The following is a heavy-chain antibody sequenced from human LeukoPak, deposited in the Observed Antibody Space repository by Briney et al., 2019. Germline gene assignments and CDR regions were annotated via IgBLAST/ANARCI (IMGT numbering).Heavy chain of an antibody. J-gene: IGHJ4*02. D-gene: IGHD2-15*01. V-gene: IGHV3-33*08. CDR3: ARNLGFCSHSKCQLDF. CDR2: IWNDGSKN. Sequence: GGSLRLSCEASGFTFSTYGMHWVRQAPGKGLEWVALIWNDGSKNVLADSVKGRFTISRDNSKNSLHLQMNSLRAEDTAWYYCARNLGFCSHSKCQLDFWGQGTPVTVS. CDR1: GFTFSTYG.